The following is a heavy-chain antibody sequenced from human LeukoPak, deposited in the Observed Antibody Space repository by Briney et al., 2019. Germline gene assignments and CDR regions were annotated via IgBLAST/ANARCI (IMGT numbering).Heavy chain of an antibody. CDR1: GFTFSSFA. V-gene: IGHV3-23*01. CDR2: ISNSAGTT. Sequence: GGSLRLSCGASGFTFSSFAMTWVRQAPGKGLEWVSAISNSAGTTYYADSVKGRFTISRDNSKSTLYLQMNSLRAEDTAVYYCAKDPGTVWGQGTLVTVSS. CDR3: AKDPGTV. J-gene: IGHJ4*02.